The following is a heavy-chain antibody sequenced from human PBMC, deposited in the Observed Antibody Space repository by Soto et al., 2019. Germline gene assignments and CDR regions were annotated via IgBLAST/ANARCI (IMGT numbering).Heavy chain of an antibody. V-gene: IGHV1-8*01. CDR2: TNPNSGNT. CDR3: AMSPDYSSGRKDRFDP. CDR1: GYTFTSYD. J-gene: IGHJ5*02. Sequence: QVQLVQSGAEVKKPGASVKVSCKASGYTFTSYDINWVRQATGQGLEWMGWTNPNSGNTGYAQKFQGRVTMTRNTSISTAYMEVSGLRSGDAAVYYCAMSPDYSSGRKDRFDPWGQGTLVTVSS. D-gene: IGHD3-10*01.